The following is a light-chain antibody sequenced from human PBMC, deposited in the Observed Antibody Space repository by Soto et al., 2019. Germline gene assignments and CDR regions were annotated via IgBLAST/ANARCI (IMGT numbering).Light chain of an antibody. Sequence: DIQMTQSPSTLSASVGDRVTITCRASQRISSWLAWYQQKPGKAPKLLIYDAFSLESGVPSRFSGSGSGTEFTLTISSLQPDEFATYYFQQYNSYPYPFGQGTKLEIK. V-gene: IGKV1-5*01. CDR2: DAF. J-gene: IGKJ2*01. CDR3: QQYNSYPYP. CDR1: QRISSW.